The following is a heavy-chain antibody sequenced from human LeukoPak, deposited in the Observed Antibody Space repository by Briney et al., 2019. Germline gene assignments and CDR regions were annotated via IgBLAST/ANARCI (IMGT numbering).Heavy chain of an antibody. CDR2: INPSGGST. D-gene: IGHD6-19*01. J-gene: IGHJ4*02. Sequence: GASVKVSCKASGYTFTGYYMHWVRQAPGQGLEWMGIINPSGGSTSYAQKFQGRVTMTRDMSTSTVYMELSSLRSEDTAVYYCAREGEDSSGWYKPPRYYFDYWGQGTLVTVSS. V-gene: IGHV1-46*01. CDR1: GYTFTGYY. CDR3: AREGEDSSGWYKPPRYYFDY.